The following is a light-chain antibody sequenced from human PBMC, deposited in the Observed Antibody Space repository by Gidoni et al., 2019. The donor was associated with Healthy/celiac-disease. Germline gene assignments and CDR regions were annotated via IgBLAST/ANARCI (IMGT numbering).Light chain of an antibody. CDR2: EGS. J-gene: IGLJ2*01. CDR1: SSDVGSYNL. CDR3: CSYAGSSTFDVV. V-gene: IGLV2-23*03. Sequence: QSALTQPASVSGSPGQSITISCTGTSSDVGSYNLVSWYPQHPGKAPKLMIYEGSKRPSGVSNRFSGSKSGNTASLTISGLQAEDEADYYCCSYAGSSTFDVVFGGGTKLTVL.